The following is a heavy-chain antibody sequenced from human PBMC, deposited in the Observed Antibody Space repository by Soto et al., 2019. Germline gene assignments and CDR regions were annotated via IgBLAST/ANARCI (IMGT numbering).Heavy chain of an antibody. CDR3: SRSITIFGAFQHTPQLSNLDY. CDR1: GFTFGDYA. CDR2: IRSKAYGGTT. J-gene: IGHJ4*02. V-gene: IGHV3-49*03. Sequence: PGGSLRLSCTASGFTFGDYAMSWFRQAPGKGLEWVGFIRSKAYGGTTEYAASVKGRFAISRDDSKSIAYLQMNSLKTEDTAVYYCSRSITIFGAFQHTPQLSNLDYWGQGTLVTVSS. D-gene: IGHD3-3*01.